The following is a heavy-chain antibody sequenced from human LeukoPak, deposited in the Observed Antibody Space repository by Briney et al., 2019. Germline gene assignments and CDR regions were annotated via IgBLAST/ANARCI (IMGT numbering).Heavy chain of an antibody. CDR1: GFTFSSYS. D-gene: IGHD3-22*01. J-gene: IGHJ5*02. CDR2: INSSSSYI. V-gene: IGHV3-21*01. CDR3: ARDWYYSSVYCDP. Sequence: GGSLRLSCAASGFTFSSYSMNWVRQAPGKGLEWVSSINSSSSYIYYAGSVKGRFTISRDNAKNSLYLQMNSLRAEETAVYYWARDWYYSSVYCDPWGQGTLVTVSS.